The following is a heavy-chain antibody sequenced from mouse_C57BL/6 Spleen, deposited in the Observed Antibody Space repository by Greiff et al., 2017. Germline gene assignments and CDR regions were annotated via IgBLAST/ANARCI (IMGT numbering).Heavy chain of an antibody. CDR3: ASLITTVVASDDY. CDR1: GYTFTSYW. J-gene: IGHJ2*01. CDR2: IDPSDSYT. V-gene: IGHV1-59*01. D-gene: IGHD1-1*01. Sequence: QVQLQQPGAELVRPGTSVKLSCKASGYTFTSYWMHWVKQRPGQGLEWIGVIDPSDSYTNYNQKFKGKATLTVDTSSSTAYMQLSSLTSEDSAVYYCASLITTVVASDDYWGQGTTLTVSS.